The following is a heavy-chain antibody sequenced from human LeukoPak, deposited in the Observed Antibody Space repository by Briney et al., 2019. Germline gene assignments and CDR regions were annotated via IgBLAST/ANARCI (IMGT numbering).Heavy chain of an antibody. V-gene: IGHV4-59*08. CDR1: GGSISSYY. CDR3: ASRGVDSSSWYRWYFDL. J-gene: IGHJ2*01. D-gene: IGHD6-13*01. Sequence: KPSETLSLTCTGSGGSISSYYWSWIRQPPGKGLEWIGYIYYSESTNDNPSLKSRVTISVDTSKNQFSLKLSSVTAADTAVYYCASRGVDSSSWYRWYFDLWGRGTLVTVSS. CDR2: IYYSEST.